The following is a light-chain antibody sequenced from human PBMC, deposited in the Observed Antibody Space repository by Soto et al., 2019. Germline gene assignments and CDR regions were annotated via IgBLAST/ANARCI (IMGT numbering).Light chain of an antibody. J-gene: IGLJ1*01. CDR2: DVN. Sequence: QSALTQPPSASGSPGQSVTISCTGSSSDVGAYNYVAWYQQRPGKAPKLMISDVNKRPSGVPDRFSGSKSGKTASLTVSGLQAEDEADYYCSSYAGNNIYVFGAGTKLTVL. CDR1: SSDVGAYNY. CDR3: SSYAGNNIYV. V-gene: IGLV2-8*01.